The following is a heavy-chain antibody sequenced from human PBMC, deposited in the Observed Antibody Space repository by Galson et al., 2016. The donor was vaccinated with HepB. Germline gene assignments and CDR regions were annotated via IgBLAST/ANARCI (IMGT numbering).Heavy chain of an antibody. D-gene: IGHD3-3*01. CDR2: LHSGASA. Sequence: SLRLSCAASGFTVSGNSMSWVRQAPGKGLEWVARLHSGASAYYAESVKGRFTITRDNSKNTLFLQMNSLRAEETAVYYCARGDGVFNSFGPLGQGSLDTVSS. CDR1: GFTVSGNS. J-gene: IGHJ5*02. V-gene: IGHV3-53*01. CDR3: ARGDGVFNSFGP.